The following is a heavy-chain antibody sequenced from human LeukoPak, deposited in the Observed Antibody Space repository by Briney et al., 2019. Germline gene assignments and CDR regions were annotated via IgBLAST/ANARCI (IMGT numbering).Heavy chain of an antibody. CDR3: VEEYGSGYYYGWFDP. CDR1: GFTFSSYA. Sequence: GGSLRLSCAASGFTFSSYAMSWVRQAPGKGLEWVSAISGSGGSTYYADSVKGRFTISRDNSKNTLYLQMSSLRAEDTAVYYCVEEYGSGYYYGWFDPWGQGTLVTVSS. CDR2: ISGSGGST. V-gene: IGHV3-23*01. J-gene: IGHJ5*02. D-gene: IGHD3-22*01.